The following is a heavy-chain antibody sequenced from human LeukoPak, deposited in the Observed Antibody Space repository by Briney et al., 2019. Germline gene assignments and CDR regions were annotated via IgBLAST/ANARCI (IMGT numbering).Heavy chain of an antibody. CDR3: ARGLGALDY. CDR2: ISYDGSNK. J-gene: IGHJ4*02. V-gene: IGHV3-30*01. D-gene: IGHD1-26*01. CDR1: GFTFSSYA. Sequence: GGSLRLSCAASGFTFSSYAMRWVRQAPGKGLEWVAVISYDGSNKYYADSVKGRFTISRDNSKNTLYLQMNSLRAEDTAVYYCARGLGALDYWGQGTLVTVSS.